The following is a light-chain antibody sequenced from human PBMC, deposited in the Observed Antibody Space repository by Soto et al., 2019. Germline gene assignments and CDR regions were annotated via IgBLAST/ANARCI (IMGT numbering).Light chain of an antibody. V-gene: IGLV2-14*01. CDR3: TSYATTTTVI. J-gene: IGLJ2*01. CDR2: GVN. CDR1: NSDVGRYNY. Sequence: QSALTQPASVSGSPGQSITISCTGSNSDVGRYNYVAWYQQHPGKAPKLIIFGVNNRPSGVSDRFSGSKSGNTASLTISGLQAEAEADYYCTSYATTTTVIFGGGTKLAVL.